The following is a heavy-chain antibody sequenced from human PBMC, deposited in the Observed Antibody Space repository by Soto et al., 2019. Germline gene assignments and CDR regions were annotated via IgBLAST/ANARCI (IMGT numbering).Heavy chain of an antibody. D-gene: IGHD3-9*01. V-gene: IGHV3-23*01. CDR3: AKDYNNILTGPRYLDY. Sequence: GGSLRLSCAASGFTFSSYAMSWVRQAPGKGLEWVSAISGSGGSTYYADSVKGRFTISRDNSKNTLYLQMNSLRAEDTAVYYCAKDYNNILTGPRYLDYWGQGTLVTVSS. CDR1: GFTFSSYA. CDR2: ISGSGGST. J-gene: IGHJ4*02.